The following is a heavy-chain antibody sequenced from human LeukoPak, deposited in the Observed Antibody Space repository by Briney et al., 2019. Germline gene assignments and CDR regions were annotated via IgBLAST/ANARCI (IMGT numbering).Heavy chain of an antibody. D-gene: IGHD3-10*01. CDR2: IKQDGSEQ. J-gene: IGHJ4*02. CDR1: GFTFSSYW. V-gene: IGHV3-7*01. Sequence: GGSLRLSCAASGFTFSSYWMTWVRQAPGKGLEWVANIKQDGSEQDYVDSVKGRFTISRDNAKNSLYLQMNSLRVEDTAVYYFARYGSGSYYFDYWGQGTLVTVSS. CDR3: ARYGSGSYYFDY.